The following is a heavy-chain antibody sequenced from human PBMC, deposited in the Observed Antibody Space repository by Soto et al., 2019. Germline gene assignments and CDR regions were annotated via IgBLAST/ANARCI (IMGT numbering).Heavy chain of an antibody. D-gene: IGHD3-10*01. CDR2: IYYRGST. V-gene: IGHV4-59*08. J-gene: IGHJ6*03. CDR1: GGSISSYY. CDR3: ARGVNYYYYYMDV. Sequence: SETLSLTCTVSGGSISSYYWSWIRQPPGKGLEWIGYIYYRGSTNYTPSLKSRVIISVDTSKNMFSLKLSSATAADTAVYYCARGVNYYYYYMDVWGKGTTVTVSS.